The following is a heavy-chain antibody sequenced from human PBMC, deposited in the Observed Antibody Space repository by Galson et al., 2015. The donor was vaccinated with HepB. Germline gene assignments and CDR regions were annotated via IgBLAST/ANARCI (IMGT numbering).Heavy chain of an antibody. J-gene: IGHJ4*02. CDR2: INAGNGNT. V-gene: IGHV1-3*01. CDR3: ARVIEQWLGSWYYFDY. Sequence: SVKVSCKASGYTFTSYAMHWVRQAPGQRLEWMGWINAGNGNTKYSQKFQGRVTITRDTSASTAYMELSSLRSEDTAVYYCARVIEQWLGSWYYFDYWGQGTLVTVSS. D-gene: IGHD6-19*01. CDR1: GYTFTSYA.